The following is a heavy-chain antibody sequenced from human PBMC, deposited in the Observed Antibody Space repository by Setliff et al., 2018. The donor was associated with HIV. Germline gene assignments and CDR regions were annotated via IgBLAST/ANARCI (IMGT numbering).Heavy chain of an antibody. V-gene: IGHV4-39*07. CDR1: RGSISSGTYY. Sequence: PSETLSLTCTVSRGSISSGTYYWTWIRQPPGKGLEWIGSIFSDGATYYNPSLSSRVTILVDTSKNQFSLKLSSVTAADTAVYYCARAASYYDSSGYWAPPKYFDYWGQGTLVTVSS. D-gene: IGHD3-22*01. J-gene: IGHJ4*02. CDR2: IFSDGAT. CDR3: ARAASYYDSSGYWAPPKYFDY.